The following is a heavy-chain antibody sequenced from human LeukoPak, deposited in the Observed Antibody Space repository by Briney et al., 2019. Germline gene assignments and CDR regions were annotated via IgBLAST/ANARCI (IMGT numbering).Heavy chain of an antibody. CDR2: ISYDGSNK. J-gene: IGHJ4*02. CDR3: AKDYRNYDSSGSYDY. V-gene: IGHV3-30*18. D-gene: IGHD3-22*01. CDR1: GFTLSNYG. Sequence: GRSLRLSCAASGFTLSNYGMHWVRQAPGKGLEWVAVISYDGSNKYYADSVKGRFTISRDNSKNTLYLQMNSLRAEDTAVYYCAKDYRNYDSSGSYDYWGQGTLVTVSS.